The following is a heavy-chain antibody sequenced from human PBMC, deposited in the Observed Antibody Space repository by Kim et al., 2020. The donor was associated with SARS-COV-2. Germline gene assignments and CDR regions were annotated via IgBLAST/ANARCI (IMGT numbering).Heavy chain of an antibody. D-gene: IGHD1-26*01. J-gene: IGHJ6*02. Sequence: GESLKISCKGSGYNFTNHWIAWVRQKPGKGLEWMVIIYPGYSYTKYSPSFKGQVTIAANKAISTAYLQWNSLEASDTAIYYCARRGPGKWQPSVMDVWGQGIMFTVSS. CDR3: ARRGPGKWQPSVMDV. V-gene: IGHV5-51*01. CDR2: IYPGYSYT. CDR1: GYNFTNHW.